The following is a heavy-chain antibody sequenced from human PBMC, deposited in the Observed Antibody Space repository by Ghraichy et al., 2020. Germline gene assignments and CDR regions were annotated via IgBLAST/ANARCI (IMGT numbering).Heavy chain of an antibody. D-gene: IGHD3-3*01. Sequence: LSLTCAASGFTFSDHYMDWVRQAPGKGLEWVGRTRNKANSYTTEYAASVKGRFTISRDDSKNSLYLQMNSLKTEDTAVYYCARESDYDFWSGYLGYYYYYGMDVWGQGTTVTVSS. V-gene: IGHV3-72*01. CDR3: ARESDYDFWSGYLGYYYYYGMDV. CDR1: GFTFSDHY. J-gene: IGHJ6*02. CDR2: TRNKANSYTT.